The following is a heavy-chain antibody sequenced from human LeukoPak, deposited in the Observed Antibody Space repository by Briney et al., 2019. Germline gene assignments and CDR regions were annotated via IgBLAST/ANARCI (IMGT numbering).Heavy chain of an antibody. CDR2: ISSSSSTI. CDR1: GFTFSSYS. Sequence: GSLRLSCAASGFTFSSYSMNWVRQAPGKGLEWVSYISSSSSTIYYADSVQGRFTISRDNAKNSLYLQMNSLRAEDTAVYYCARDGQYYYGSGSLDYWGQGTLVTVSS. J-gene: IGHJ4*02. D-gene: IGHD3-10*01. V-gene: IGHV3-48*04. CDR3: ARDGQYYYGSGSLDY.